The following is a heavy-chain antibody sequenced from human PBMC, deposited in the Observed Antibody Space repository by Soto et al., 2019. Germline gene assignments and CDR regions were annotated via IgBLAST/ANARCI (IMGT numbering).Heavy chain of an antibody. Sequence: EVQLLESGGGLVQPGGSLRLSCVASRFTFSNSAMSWVRQAPGKGLEWLSAITGSGDGTNYADSVKGRFTISRDNSKNTLYLHMNSLTAEDTATYYCAKGRTVTVFGGQGSLVTVSS. D-gene: IGHD4-17*01. J-gene: IGHJ4*02. CDR3: AKGRTVTVF. CDR1: RFTFSNSA. CDR2: ITGSGDGT. V-gene: IGHV3-23*01.